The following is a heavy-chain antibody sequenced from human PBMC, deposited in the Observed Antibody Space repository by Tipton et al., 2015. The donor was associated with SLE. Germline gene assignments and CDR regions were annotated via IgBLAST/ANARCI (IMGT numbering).Heavy chain of an antibody. D-gene: IGHD3-22*01. Sequence: SLRLSCAASGFTFSNYGMHWVRQAPGKGLEWVAVIWYDGGNKYYADSVKGRFTISRDNFKNTLYLQMDSLRVEDTAVYFCARDRSYWDSSGHHDYWGQGAMLAVSS. CDR1: GFTFSNYG. CDR3: ARDRSYWDSSGHHDY. V-gene: IGHV3-33*01. CDR2: IWYDGGNK. J-gene: IGHJ4*02.